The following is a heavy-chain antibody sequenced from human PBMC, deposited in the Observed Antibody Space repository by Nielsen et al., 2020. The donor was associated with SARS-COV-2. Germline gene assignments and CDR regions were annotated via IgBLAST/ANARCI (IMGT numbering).Heavy chain of an antibody. CDR1: GYTLTELS. J-gene: IGHJ6*03. D-gene: IGHD2-2*01. Sequence: ASVKVSCKVSGYTLTELSMHWVRQAPGKGLEWMGGFDPEDGETIYAQKFQGRVTLTTDTSTSTVYMEMKRLRADDTAIYYCAREGSGVVPGPLGLGMWYLYHYMDVWGKGTAVTVSS. CDR2: FDPEDGET. V-gene: IGHV1-24*01. CDR3: AREGSGVVPGPLGLGMWYLYHYMDV.